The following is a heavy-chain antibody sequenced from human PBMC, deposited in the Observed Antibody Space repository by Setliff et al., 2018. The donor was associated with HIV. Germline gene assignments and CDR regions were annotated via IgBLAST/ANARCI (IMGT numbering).Heavy chain of an antibody. Sequence: KTSETLSLTCNVSGGSITSSGYHWGWIRQPPGKGLEWIGNIYYSGDTFYNASLRSRLTLSVDTSKNQFSLKLSSVTAADTAVYYCASLDGSESPYIYYYYMDVWGEGTAVTVSS. D-gene: IGHD3-10*01. V-gene: IGHV4-39*01. CDR3: ASLDGSESPYIYYYYMDV. CDR1: GGSITSSGYH. CDR2: IYYSGDT. J-gene: IGHJ6*03.